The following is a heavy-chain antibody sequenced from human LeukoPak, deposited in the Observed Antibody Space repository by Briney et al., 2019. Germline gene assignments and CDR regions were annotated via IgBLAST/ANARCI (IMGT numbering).Heavy chain of an antibody. CDR3: ARGGSPWNWFDS. Sequence: PGGYLRLSCAASGFTVSSNYMSWVRQAPGKGLEWVSVIYSGGSTYYADSVKGRFTISRDNSKNTVYLQMNSLRDEDTAVYYCARGGSPWNWFDSWGQGTLVTVSS. D-gene: IGHD3-10*01. V-gene: IGHV3-66*01. CDR2: IYSGGST. CDR1: GFTVSSNY. J-gene: IGHJ5*01.